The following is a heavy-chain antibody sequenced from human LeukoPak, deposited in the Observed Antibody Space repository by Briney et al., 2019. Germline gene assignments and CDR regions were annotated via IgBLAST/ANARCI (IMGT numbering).Heavy chain of an antibody. J-gene: IGHJ4*02. CDR3: ARARYGGVDY. Sequence: GESLKISCKGSGYSFTNHWIGWVRQMPGKGLEWMGIISPGDSITRYSLSFQGHVNISADRSISTAYLQWSSLQASDTAMYYCARARYGGVDYWGQGTLVTVSS. D-gene: IGHD1-1*01. CDR1: GYSFTNHW. CDR2: ISPGDSIT. V-gene: IGHV5-51*01.